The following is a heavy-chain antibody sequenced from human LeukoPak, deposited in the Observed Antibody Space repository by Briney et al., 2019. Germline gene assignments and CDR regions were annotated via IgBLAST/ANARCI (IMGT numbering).Heavy chain of an antibody. V-gene: IGHV3-23*01. CDR1: GFTFSSYV. CDR3: AKAPAPYYYYYGMDV. CDR2: ISDNGVTR. Sequence: PGGPLRLSCAASGFTFSSYVMSWVRQAPGKGLEWVSSISDNGVTRYYADSVKGRFTISRDNSDNTVYLQMNSLRAEDTAIYYCAKAPAPYYYYYGMDVWGQGTAVTVSS. J-gene: IGHJ6*02.